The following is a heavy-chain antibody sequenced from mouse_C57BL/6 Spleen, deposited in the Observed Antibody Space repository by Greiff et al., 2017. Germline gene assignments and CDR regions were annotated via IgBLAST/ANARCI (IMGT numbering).Heavy chain of an antibody. CDR3: ARGDYAMDY. V-gene: IGHV3-6*01. CDR2: MSYDGSN. J-gene: IGHJ4*01. CDR1: GYSITSGYY. Sequence: EVQLQESGPGLVKPSQSLSLTCSVTGYSITSGYYWNWIRQFPGNKLAWMGYMSYDGSNNYNPSLKNRISITRDTSKNQFYLKLNSVTAEDTATYYCARGDYAMDYWGQGTSVTVSS.